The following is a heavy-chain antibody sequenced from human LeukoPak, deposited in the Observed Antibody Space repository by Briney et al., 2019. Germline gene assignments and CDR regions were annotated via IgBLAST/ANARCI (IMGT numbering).Heavy chain of an antibody. V-gene: IGHV3-7*01. Sequence: GGSLRLSCAGSGFTFSSYWMTWVRQAPGKGLEWVANIEEYGSQIYYVDSVKGRFTISRDNAKNSVYLQMNSLRDEDTAVYYCARVGRVTTPRYCDHWGQGTLVTVSS. J-gene: IGHJ4*02. D-gene: IGHD4-17*01. CDR1: GFTFSSYW. CDR2: IEEYGSQI. CDR3: ARVGRVTTPRYCDH.